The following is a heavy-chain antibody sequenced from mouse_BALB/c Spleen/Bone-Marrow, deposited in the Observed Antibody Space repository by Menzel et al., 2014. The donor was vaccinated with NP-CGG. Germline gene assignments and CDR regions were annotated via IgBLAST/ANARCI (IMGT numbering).Heavy chain of an antibody. D-gene: IGHD3-1*01. CDR1: GSTFSYYG. J-gene: IGHJ2*01. V-gene: IGHV5-9-4*01. CDR3: ARDSSGYFDY. Sequence: EVMLVESGGGLVKPGGSLKLSCAASGSTFSYYGMSWVRQSPEKRLEWVAEISSGGSYTYYPDTVTGRFTISRDNAKNTLYLEMSSLRSEDTAMYYCARDSSGYFDYWGQGTTLTVSS. CDR2: ISSGGSYT.